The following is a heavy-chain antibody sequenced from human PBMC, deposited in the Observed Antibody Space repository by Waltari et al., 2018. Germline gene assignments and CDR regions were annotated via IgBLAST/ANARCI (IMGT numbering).Heavy chain of an antibody. CDR1: GYTFTGYY. CDR3: ARDRSGVGITMIVVVPFDY. J-gene: IGHJ4*02. Sequence: QVQLVQSGAEVKKPGASVKVSCKASGYTFTGYYMHWVRQAPGQGLEWMGRINPNSGGTNYAQKFQGRVTMTRDTSISTAYMELSRLRSDDTAVYYCARDRSGVGITMIVVVPFDYWGQGTLVTVSS. D-gene: IGHD3-22*01. CDR2: INPNSGGT. V-gene: IGHV1-2*06.